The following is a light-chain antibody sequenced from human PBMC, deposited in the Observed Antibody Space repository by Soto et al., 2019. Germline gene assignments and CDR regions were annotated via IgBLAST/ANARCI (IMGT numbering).Light chain of an antibody. CDR3: CSYAGSYTML. V-gene: IGLV2-11*01. Sequence: QSALTQPRSVSGSPGQSVTISCTGTSSDVGGYNYVSWYQQHPGKAPKFIIYDVNTRPSGVPDRFSGSKSGTTASLTISGLQADDEADYYCCSYAGSYTMLFGGGTKLTVL. CDR1: SSDVGGYNY. J-gene: IGLJ2*01. CDR2: DVN.